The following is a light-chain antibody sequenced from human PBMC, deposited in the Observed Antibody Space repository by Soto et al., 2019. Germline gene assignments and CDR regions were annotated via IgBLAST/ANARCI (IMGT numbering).Light chain of an antibody. V-gene: IGKV1-5*01. CDR3: QQYNDYSSWT. Sequence: DIQMYQSPSTLSAFVGDRVTITCRASQSIGILLAWYQQKPGEAPQLLMYDASRLERGVPSRFSGSGSGMAFPLTNDSLQPDDFATHTCQQYNDYSSWTFGQGTKVEMK. J-gene: IGKJ1*01. CDR2: DAS. CDR1: QSIGIL.